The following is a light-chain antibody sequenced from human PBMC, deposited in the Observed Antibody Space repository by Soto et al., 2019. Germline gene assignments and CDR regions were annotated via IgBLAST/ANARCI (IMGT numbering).Light chain of an antibody. CDR2: GAS. CDR3: QQYGSSGT. CDR1: QSVSSSY. V-gene: IGKV3-20*01. Sequence: EIVLTHSRGTLSLSPGARATLSCRASQSVSSSYLAWYQQKPGQAPRLLIYGASNRATGIPGRFSGSWSGTDFTLTISRLEPEDFAVYYCQQYGSSGTFGQGTKVDIK. J-gene: IGKJ1*01.